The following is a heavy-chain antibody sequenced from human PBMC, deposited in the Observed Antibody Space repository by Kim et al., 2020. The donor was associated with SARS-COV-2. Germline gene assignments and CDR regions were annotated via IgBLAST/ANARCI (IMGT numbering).Heavy chain of an antibody. CDR3: ARPIGYCSGGSCHADY. V-gene: IGHV1-2*06. J-gene: IGHJ4*02. CDR2: INPNSGGT. CDR1: GYTFTGYY. D-gene: IGHD2-15*01. Sequence: ASVKVSCKASGYTFTGYYMHWVRQAPGQGLEWMGRINPNSGGTNYAQKFQGRVTMTRDTSISTAYMELSRLRSDDTAVYYCARPIGYCSGGSCHADYWGQGTLVTVSS.